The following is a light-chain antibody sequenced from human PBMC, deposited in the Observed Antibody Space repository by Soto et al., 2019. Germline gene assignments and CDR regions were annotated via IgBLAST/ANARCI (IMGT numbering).Light chain of an antibody. V-gene: IGKV1-8*01. Sequence: AIRMTQSPSSFSASTVYRFTITCRASQGISSYLAWYQQKPGKAPKLLIYAASTLQSGVPSRFSGSGSGTDFTLTISSLQAEDFAIYVCQQSYSTPRTFGQGTKVDIK. CDR1: QGISSY. CDR3: QQSYSTPRT. CDR2: AAS. J-gene: IGKJ1*01.